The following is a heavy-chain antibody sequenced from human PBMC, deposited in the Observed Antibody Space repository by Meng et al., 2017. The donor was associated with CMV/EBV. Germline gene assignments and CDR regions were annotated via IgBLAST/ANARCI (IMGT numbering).Heavy chain of an antibody. V-gene: IGHV3-30-3*01. D-gene: IGHD3-10*01. J-gene: IGHJ4*02. Sequence: GESLKISCAASGFTFSSYAMHWVRQAPGKGLEWVAVISYDGSNKYYADSVKGRFTISRDNSKNTLYLRMNSLRAEDTAVYYCAREDSGLNYFDYWGQGTLVTVSS. CDR3: AREDSGLNYFDY. CDR1: GFTFSSYA. CDR2: ISYDGSNK.